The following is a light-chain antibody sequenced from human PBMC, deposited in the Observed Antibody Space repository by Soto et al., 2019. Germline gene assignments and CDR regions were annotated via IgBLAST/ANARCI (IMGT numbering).Light chain of an antibody. CDR3: QQYGSSPLT. J-gene: IGKJ4*01. CDR2: RAS. CDR1: QSVSSNY. V-gene: IGKV3-20*01. Sequence: EIVLTQSPGTLSLSPGERATISCRASQSVSSNYVAWYQQKPGQTPKVLIYRASSRATGIPDRFSGSGSGTDFTLTISRLEPEDFAMYYCQQYGSSPLTFGGGTKVDIK.